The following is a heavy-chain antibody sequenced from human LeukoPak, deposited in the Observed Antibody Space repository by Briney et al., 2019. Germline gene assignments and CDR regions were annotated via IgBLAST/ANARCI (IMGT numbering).Heavy chain of an antibody. Sequence: PGGSLRLSCAASGFTFSSYGMHRVRQAPGKGLEWVAFIRYDGSNKYYADSVKGRFTISRDNSKNTPYLQMNSLRAEDTAVYYCAKGTVVRSYYFDYWGQGTLVTVSS. CDR3: AKGTVVRSYYFDY. CDR2: IRYDGSNK. CDR1: GFTFSSYG. V-gene: IGHV3-30*02. J-gene: IGHJ4*02. D-gene: IGHD4-23*01.